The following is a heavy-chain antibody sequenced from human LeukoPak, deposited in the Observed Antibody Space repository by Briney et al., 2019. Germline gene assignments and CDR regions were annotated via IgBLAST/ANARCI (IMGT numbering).Heavy chain of an antibody. J-gene: IGHJ4*02. CDR3: YGEGY. V-gene: IGHV3-23*01. CDR2: ISATGDST. D-gene: IGHD4/OR15-4a*01. CDR1: GPRFDNYA. Sequence: GGSLRLSCAVSGPRFDNYAMSWVRQAPGKGLDWVSTISATGDSTYYADSVKGRFTVSRDNSKNTVYLQLNSLSAEDTAVYYCYGEGYWGQGTLVTVSS.